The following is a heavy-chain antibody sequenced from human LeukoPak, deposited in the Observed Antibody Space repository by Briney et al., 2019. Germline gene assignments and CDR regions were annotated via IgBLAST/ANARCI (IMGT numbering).Heavy chain of an antibody. J-gene: IGHJ5*02. V-gene: IGHV4-59*01. D-gene: IGHD3-10*01. Sequence: SETLSLTCTVSGGSISSYYWSWIRQPPGKGLEWIGYIYYSGSTNYNPSLKSRVTISIDTSKNQFSLKLSSVTAADTAVYYCARSGSFSWFDPWGQGTLVTVSS. CDR1: GGSISSYY. CDR2: IYYSGST. CDR3: ARSGSFSWFDP.